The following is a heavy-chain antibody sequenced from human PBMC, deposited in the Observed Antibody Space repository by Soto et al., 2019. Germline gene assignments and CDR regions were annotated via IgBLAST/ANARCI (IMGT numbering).Heavy chain of an antibody. V-gene: IGHV1-69*12. J-gene: IGHJ4*02. Sequence: QVQLVQSGAEVRKPGSSVKVSCEASGGTFSSYALNWMRQAPGQGLEWMGGIIPLFSTTTYAEKFQGRVTITADESTRTVFLELSSLTSEDTAVYYCARDGGGATFDYWGQGTLVTVSS. D-gene: IGHD1-26*01. CDR1: GGTFSSYA. CDR3: ARDGGGATFDY. CDR2: IIPLFSTT.